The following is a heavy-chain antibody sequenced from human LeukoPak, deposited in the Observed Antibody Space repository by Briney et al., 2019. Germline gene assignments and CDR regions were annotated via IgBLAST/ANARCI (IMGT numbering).Heavy chain of an antibody. D-gene: IGHD2-15*01. Sequence: SVKVSCKASGGTFSSYAINWVRQAPGQGLEWMGRIIPIIGITNYAQKFQGRVTITADKSTSTAYMELSSLRSEDTAVYYCARGQGYCSGGSCYSDYCYGMDVWDQGTTVTVSS. V-gene: IGHV1-69*04. CDR1: GGTFSSYA. J-gene: IGHJ6*02. CDR3: ARGQGYCSGGSCYSDYCYGMDV. CDR2: IIPIIGIT.